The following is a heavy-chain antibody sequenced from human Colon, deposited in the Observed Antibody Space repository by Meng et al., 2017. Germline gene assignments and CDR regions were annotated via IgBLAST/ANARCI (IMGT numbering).Heavy chain of an antibody. J-gene: IGHJ5*02. CDR3: ARVGPGELPNFFDP. D-gene: IGHD1-7*01. CDR2: IDHTGNT. V-gene: IGHV4-4*02. CDR1: GGSISGGDW. Sequence: GQLLEGGLGGVKPSGTLVLTCAVSGGSISGGDWWSWVRQPPGKGLEWIAEIDHTGNTNYNPSLKSRVTISVDKSKNQFSLKLSFMTAADTAVYYCARVGPGELPNFFDPWGQGTLVTVSS.